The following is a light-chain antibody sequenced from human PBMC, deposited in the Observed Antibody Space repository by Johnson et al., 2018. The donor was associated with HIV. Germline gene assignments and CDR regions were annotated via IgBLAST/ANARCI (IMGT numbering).Light chain of an antibody. CDR2: DNN. J-gene: IGLJ1*01. V-gene: IGLV1-51*01. CDR3: GTWDSSLSAGGYV. Sequence: QSVLTQPPSVSAAPGQKVTISCSGSSSNIGNNYVSWYQQLPGTAPKLLIYDNNKRPSGIPDRFSGSKSGPSATLGITGLRTGDAAEYYCGTWDSSLSAGGYVCGTGTKVTVL. CDR1: SSNIGNNY.